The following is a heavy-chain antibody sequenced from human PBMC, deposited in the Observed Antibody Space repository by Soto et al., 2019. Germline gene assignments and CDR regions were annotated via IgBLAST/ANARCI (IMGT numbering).Heavy chain of an antibody. V-gene: IGHV6-1*01. CDR1: GDSVSSNSAA. CDR3: ARDMTILEWLPSPPRGYYGMDV. J-gene: IGHJ6*02. CDR2: TYYRSKWYN. D-gene: IGHD3-3*01. Sequence: SQTLSLTCAISGDSVSSNSAAWNWIRQSPSRGLEWLGRTYYRSKWYNDYAVSVKSRITINPDTSKNQFSLQLNSVTPEDTAVYYCARDMTILEWLPSPPRGYYGMDVWGQGTTVTVSS.